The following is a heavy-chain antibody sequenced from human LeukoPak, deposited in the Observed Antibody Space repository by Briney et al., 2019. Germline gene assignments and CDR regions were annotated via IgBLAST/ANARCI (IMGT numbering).Heavy chain of an antibody. D-gene: IGHD2-15*01. CDR2: MNPNSGNT. Sequence: ASVTVSCTASGYTFTSYDINWVRQATGQGLEWMGWMNPNSGNTGYAQKFQGRVTMTRNTSISTAYMELSSLRSEDTAVYYCAREGYCSGGSCYYSYFDYWGQGTLVTVSS. V-gene: IGHV1-8*01. CDR1: GYTFTSYD. CDR3: AREGYCSGGSCYYSYFDY. J-gene: IGHJ4*02.